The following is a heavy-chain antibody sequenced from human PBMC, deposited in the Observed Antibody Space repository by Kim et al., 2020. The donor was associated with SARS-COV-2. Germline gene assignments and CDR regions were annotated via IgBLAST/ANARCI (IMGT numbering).Heavy chain of an antibody. V-gene: IGHV3-23*01. CDR3: AKDSSRYFDWANLDY. Sequence: GGSLRLSCAASGFTFSSYAMSWVRQAPGKGLEWVSAISGSGGSTYYADSVKGRFTISRDNSKNTLYLQMNSLRAEDTAVYYCAKDSSRYFDWANLDYWGQGTLVTVSS. D-gene: IGHD3-9*01. CDR1: GFTFSSYA. J-gene: IGHJ4*02. CDR2: ISGSGGST.